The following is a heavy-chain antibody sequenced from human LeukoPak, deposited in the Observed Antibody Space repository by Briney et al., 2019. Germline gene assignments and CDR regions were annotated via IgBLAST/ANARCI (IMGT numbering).Heavy chain of an antibody. V-gene: IGHV3-74*01. CDR1: GLTFSSYW. CDR2: INSDRSST. Sequence: SGGSLRLSCAASGLTFSSYWMHWVRQAPGKGLVWVSRINSDRSSTSYADSVKGRFTISRDNAKNTLYLQMNSLRAEDTAVYYCARRSSGSPPYYFGYWGQGTLVTVSS. CDR3: ARRSSGSPPYYFGY. J-gene: IGHJ4*02. D-gene: IGHD1-26*01.